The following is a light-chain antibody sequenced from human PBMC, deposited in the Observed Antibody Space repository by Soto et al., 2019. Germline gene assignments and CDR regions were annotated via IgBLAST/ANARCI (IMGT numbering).Light chain of an antibody. CDR3: CLYLGGTSV. CDR2: EDD. J-gene: IGLJ7*01. V-gene: IGLV2-23*01. CDR1: SSEIESYNL. Sequence: QSALTQPASVSGSPGQSITISCTGSSSEIESYNLVSWYQQYPGKAPALLIYEDDKRPSGVSNRFSGSKSDSTASLTISGLQAEDEADYYCCLYLGGTSVFGGGTQLTVL.